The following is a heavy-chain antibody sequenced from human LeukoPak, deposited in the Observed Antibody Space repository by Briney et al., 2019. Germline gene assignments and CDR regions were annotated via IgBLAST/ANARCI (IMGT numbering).Heavy chain of an antibody. V-gene: IGHV4-59*04. J-gene: IGHJ5*02. CDR2: ISYSGNT. CDR1: GGSISSYY. D-gene: IGHD1-26*01. CDR3: ARPTPSGSYLNWFDP. Sequence: LETLSLTCTVSGGSISSYYWSWIRQPPGKGLEWIGYISYSGNTYYNPSLKSRVTISVDTSKNQFSLKLNSVTAADTAVYYCARPTPSGSYLNWFDPWGQGTLVTVSS.